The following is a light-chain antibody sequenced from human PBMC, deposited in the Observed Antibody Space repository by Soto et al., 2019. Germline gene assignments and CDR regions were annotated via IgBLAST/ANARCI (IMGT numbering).Light chain of an antibody. J-gene: IGLJ2*01. CDR2: RNN. V-gene: IGLV1-47*01. CDR1: SSNIGSNY. Sequence: QSVLTQPPSASGTPGQMVTISCSGSSSNIGSNYVYWYQQLPGTAPKLLIYRNNQRPSGVPDRFSGSKSGTSASLAISGLRSEDEADYYCAAWDDSLSGPRVFGGGTKLTVL. CDR3: AAWDDSLSGPRV.